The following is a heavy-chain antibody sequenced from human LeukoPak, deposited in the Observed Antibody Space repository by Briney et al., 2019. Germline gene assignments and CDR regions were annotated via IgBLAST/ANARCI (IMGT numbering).Heavy chain of an antibody. CDR1: GYTFTGYY. CDR3: ARSRRVGNGEYPDY. D-gene: IGHD3-10*01. J-gene: IGHJ4*02. V-gene: IGHV1-2*02. Sequence: ASVKDSCKACGYTFTGYYMHSVRKTPGQGLECMGCINANTGETNYGRKFQGRVTMTRDTSINTAYMELRSLRSDDTAVYYCARSRRVGNGEYPDYWGQGTLVTVSS. CDR2: INANTGET.